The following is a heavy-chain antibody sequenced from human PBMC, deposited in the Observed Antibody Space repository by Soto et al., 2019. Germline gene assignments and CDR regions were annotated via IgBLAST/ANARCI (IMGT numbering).Heavy chain of an antibody. CDR2: IYHSGST. D-gene: IGHD6-6*01. J-gene: IGHJ4*02. CDR1: GYSISSGYY. CDR3: AMNIAARSTPFDY. Sequence: ETLSFTCAVSGYSISSGYYWGWIRQPPGKGLEWIGSIYHSGSTYYNPSLKSRVTISVDTSKNQFSLKLSSVTAADTAVYYCAMNIAARSTPFDYWGQGTLVTVSS. V-gene: IGHV4-38-2*01.